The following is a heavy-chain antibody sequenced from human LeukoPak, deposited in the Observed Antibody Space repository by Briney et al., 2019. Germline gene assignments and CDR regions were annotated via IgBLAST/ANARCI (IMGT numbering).Heavy chain of an antibody. V-gene: IGHV1-8*01. Sequence: VAAVKVSCKASRYTFTSYVINWVPEATGRGVEWMGWINPNSGDTGYAQKFQGRVTMTRNTSISTAYMQLSSLRSEDTAVYYCARGKAHCSSTSCYGGWFVPWGQGTLVTVSS. D-gene: IGHD2-2*01. CDR2: INPNSGDT. CDR1: RYTFTSYV. J-gene: IGHJ5*02. CDR3: ARGKAHCSSTSCYGGWFVP.